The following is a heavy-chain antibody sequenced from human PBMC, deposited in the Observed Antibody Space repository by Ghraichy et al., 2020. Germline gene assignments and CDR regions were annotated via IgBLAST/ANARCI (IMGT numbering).Heavy chain of an antibody. Sequence: GSLRLSCAASGFTFSDYAMHWVRQAPGKGLEWVATISYDGSNKYYVDSVRGRFTISRDTSKNTLYLQMNSLRPEDTAVYFCAKVITVKANSWYGGNDYWGQGALVSVSS. J-gene: IGHJ4*02. CDR3: AKVITVKANSWYGGNDY. D-gene: IGHD6-13*01. CDR2: ISYDGSNK. V-gene: IGHV3-30*18. CDR1: GFTFSDYA.